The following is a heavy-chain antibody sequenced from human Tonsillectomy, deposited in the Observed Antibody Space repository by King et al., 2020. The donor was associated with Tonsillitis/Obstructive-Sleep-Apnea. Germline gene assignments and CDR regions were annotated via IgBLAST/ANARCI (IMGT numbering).Heavy chain of an antibody. V-gene: IGHV3-33*01. CDR2: IWYDGSNK. CDR3: ARSRREGDLHPHDAFDI. Sequence: VQLVESGGGVVQPGRSLRLSCVASGFTFSSYGMHWVRQAPGKGLEWVAVIWYDGSNKYYADSVKGRFTISRDNSKNTLYLQMNSLRAEDTAVYYCARSRREGDLHPHDAFDIWGQGTMVTVSS. J-gene: IGHJ3*02. CDR1: GFTFSSYG. D-gene: IGHD2-21*01.